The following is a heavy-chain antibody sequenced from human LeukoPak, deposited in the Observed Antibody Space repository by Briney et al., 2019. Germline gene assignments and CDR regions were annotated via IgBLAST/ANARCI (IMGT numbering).Heavy chain of an antibody. CDR2: INTNTGNP. V-gene: IGHV7-4-1*02. CDR1: GYTFSSYT. D-gene: IGHD4-17*01. J-gene: IGHJ4*02. CDR3: ARAEPPTNGDYAGEKAY. Sequence: ASVKVSCKTSGYTFSSYTITWVRQAPGQGLEWMGWINTNTGNPTYAQDFTGRYVFSVDTSVSTAYLQISSLKAEDTAVYYCARAEPPTNGDYAGEKAYWGQGTLVTVSS.